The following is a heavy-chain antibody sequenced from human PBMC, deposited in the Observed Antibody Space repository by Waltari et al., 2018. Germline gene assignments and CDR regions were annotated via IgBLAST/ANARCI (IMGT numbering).Heavy chain of an antibody. J-gene: IGHJ4*02. D-gene: IGHD6-19*01. CDR2: IFYSGSP. CDR3: ATKRESSASGFDY. Sequence: QLQLQESGPGLVKPSETLSFTCTVSGGSISSSSYYWGWIRQPPGKGLEWIGSIFYSGSPYYNPSLKRRVTISVDTSKNQFSLKLSSVTAADTAVYYCATKRESSASGFDYWGQGTLVTVSS. CDR1: GGSISSSSYY. V-gene: IGHV4-39*01.